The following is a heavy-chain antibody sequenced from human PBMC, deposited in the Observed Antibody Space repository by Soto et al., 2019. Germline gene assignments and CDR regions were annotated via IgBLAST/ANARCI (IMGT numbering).Heavy chain of an antibody. Sequence: GGSLRLSCSVSGFSFSNYAMTWVRQAPGKGLEWVSSISGGGGGTHYADSMKGRVTISRDNSKNTLHLEMKRLRADDTAVYYCAKGGYTFAYEWGQGA. CDR2: ISGGGGGT. CDR3: AKGGYTFAYE. D-gene: IGHD5-18*01. CDR1: GFSFSNYA. V-gene: IGHV3-23*01. J-gene: IGHJ4*02.